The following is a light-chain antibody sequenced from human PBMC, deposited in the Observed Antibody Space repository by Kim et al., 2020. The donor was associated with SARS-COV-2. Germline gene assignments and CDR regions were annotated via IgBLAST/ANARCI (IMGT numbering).Light chain of an antibody. V-gene: IGLV4-69*01. J-gene: IGLJ3*02. CDR1: RGHSSYA. CDR3: QTWGTGMGV. CDR2: LNSDGSH. Sequence: SVKLTCTLSRGHSSYAIAWHQQQPEKGPRYLMKLNSDGSHSKGDGIPDRFSGSSSGAERYLTISSLQSEDEADYYCQTWGTGMGVFGGGTQLTV.